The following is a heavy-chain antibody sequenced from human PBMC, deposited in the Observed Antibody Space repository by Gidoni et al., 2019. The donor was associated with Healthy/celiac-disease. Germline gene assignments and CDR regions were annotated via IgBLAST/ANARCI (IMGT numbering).Heavy chain of an antibody. V-gene: IGHV5-51*01. Sequence: EVQLVQSGAEVQKPGESLKISCKGSGYSFTGYWIGWVRQMPGKGLEWMGILYPGDSDTSYSPSFQGQVTISADKSISTAYLQWSSLKASDTAMYYCARQARDRRDYVWGSYRPEYYFDYWGQGTLVTVSS. CDR3: ARQARDRRDYVWGSYRPEYYFDY. J-gene: IGHJ4*02. CDR2: LYPGDSDT. D-gene: IGHD3-16*02. CDR1: GYSFTGYW.